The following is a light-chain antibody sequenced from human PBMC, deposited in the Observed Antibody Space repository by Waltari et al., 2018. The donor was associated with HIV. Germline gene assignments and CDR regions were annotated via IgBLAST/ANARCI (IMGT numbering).Light chain of an antibody. CDR1: QSVSSN. Sequence: EIVMTQSPATLSVSPGERVTLSCRASQSVSSNLSWYQQKPAQAPRLLIYGASTRATGIPARFSGSGSGTEFTLTISSLQSEDFAVYYCQQYNNWPPLTVGGGTKVEIK. V-gene: IGKV3-15*01. CDR2: GAS. CDR3: QQYNNWPPLT. J-gene: IGKJ4*01.